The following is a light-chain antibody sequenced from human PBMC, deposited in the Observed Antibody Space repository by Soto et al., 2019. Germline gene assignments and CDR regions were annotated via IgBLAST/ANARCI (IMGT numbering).Light chain of an antibody. CDR3: QQFNSYSYT. CDR2: KAS. CDR1: QSISSW. V-gene: IGKV1-5*03. Sequence: DIQMTQSPSTLSASVGDRVTITCRASQSISSWLAWYQQKPGKAPNLLIYKASNLETGVPSRFSGGGSGTEFTLNISSLQPDDFTTYFCQQFNSYSYTFGQGTKLEIK. J-gene: IGKJ2*01.